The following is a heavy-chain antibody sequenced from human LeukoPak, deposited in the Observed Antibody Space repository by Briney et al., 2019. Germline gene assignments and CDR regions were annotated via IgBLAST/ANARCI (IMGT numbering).Heavy chain of an antibody. V-gene: IGHV4-38-2*02. D-gene: IGHD6-13*01. Sequence: PGGSLRLSCAASGFTFSSYGMSWVRQAPGKGLEWIGSIYHLGTTYYKASLKTRVTISVDTSKNQFSLKLTSVTVAGTAVYYCAREGTHNTTWFHWFDPWGQGSLVTVSS. CDR1: GFTFSSYG. J-gene: IGHJ5*02. CDR2: IYHLGTT. CDR3: AREGTHNTTWFHWFDP.